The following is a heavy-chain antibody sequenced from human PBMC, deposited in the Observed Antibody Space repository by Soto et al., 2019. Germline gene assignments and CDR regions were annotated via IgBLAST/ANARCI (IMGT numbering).Heavy chain of an antibody. CDR1: GGSISSSSYY. CDR2: IYYSGST. Sequence: SDTLSLTCTVSGGSISSSSYYLGWIRQPPGKGLEWIGSIYYSGSTYYNPSLKSRVTISVDTSKNQFSLKLSSVTAADTAVYYWARRGFMGATNIDYGGEGTLVAVS. D-gene: IGHD1-26*01. V-gene: IGHV4-39*01. CDR3: ARRGFMGATNIDY. J-gene: IGHJ4*02.